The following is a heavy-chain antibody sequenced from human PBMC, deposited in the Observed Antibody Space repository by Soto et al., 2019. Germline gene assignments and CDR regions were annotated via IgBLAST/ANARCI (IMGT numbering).Heavy chain of an antibody. CDR1: GFTFSTYW. CDR2: IKQDGSER. D-gene: IGHD3-3*01. J-gene: IGHJ6*03. Sequence: GGSLRLSCVGSGFTFSTYWMTWVRQAPGKGLEWVANIKQDGSERCYVDSVKGRFTISRDNAKNSLYLQMNSLRAEDTGVYYCASFYDFAVVTARAYYMDVWGKGTTVTVSS. CDR3: ASFYDFAVVTARAYYMDV. V-gene: IGHV3-7*01.